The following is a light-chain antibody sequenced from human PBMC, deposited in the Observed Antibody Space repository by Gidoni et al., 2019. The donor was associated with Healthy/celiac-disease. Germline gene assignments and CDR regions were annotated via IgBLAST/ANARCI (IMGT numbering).Light chain of an antibody. CDR2: AAS. V-gene: IGKV1-39*01. CDR3: QQSYSTPPT. Sequence: DIQMTQSPSSLSASVGDRVTITCRASQSISSYINWYQQKPGKAPKLLIYAASSLQSGVPSRFSGSGSGTDFTLTISSLQPEDFATYYCQQSYSTPPTFGRGTKVEIK. CDR1: QSISSY. J-gene: IGKJ4*02.